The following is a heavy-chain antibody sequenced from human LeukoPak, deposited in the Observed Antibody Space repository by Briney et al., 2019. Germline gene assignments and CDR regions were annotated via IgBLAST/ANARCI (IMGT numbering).Heavy chain of an antibody. V-gene: IGHV1-69*13. CDR1: GGTFSSYA. CDR3: AREVVVAATNWFDP. D-gene: IGHD2-15*01. CDR2: NIPIFGTA. J-gene: IGHJ5*02. Sequence: ASVKVSCKASGGTFSSYAISWVRQAPGQGLEWMGGNIPIFGTANYAQKFQGRVTITADESTSTAYMELSSLRSEDTAVYYCAREVVVAATNWFDPWGQGTLVTVSS.